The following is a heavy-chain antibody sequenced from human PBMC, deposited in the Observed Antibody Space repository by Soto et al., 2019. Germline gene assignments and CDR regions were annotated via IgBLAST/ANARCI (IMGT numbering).Heavy chain of an antibody. CDR3: ARGRWGYYYGSGSYPAGWFDP. Sequence: SETLSLTCAVYGGSFSGYYWSWIRQPPGKGLEWIGEINHSGSTNYNPSLKSRVTISVDTSKNQFSLKLSSVTAADTAVYYCARGRWGYYYGSGSYPAGWFDPWGQGTLVTV. V-gene: IGHV4-34*01. D-gene: IGHD3-10*01. CDR1: GGSFSGYY. J-gene: IGHJ5*02. CDR2: INHSGST.